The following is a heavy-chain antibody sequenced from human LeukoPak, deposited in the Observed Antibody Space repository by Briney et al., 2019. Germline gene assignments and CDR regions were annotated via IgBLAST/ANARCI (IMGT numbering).Heavy chain of an antibody. CDR3: ATLGRAAGNAFDI. J-gene: IGHJ3*02. CDR1: GDSISFHF. Sequence: SETLSLTCSVSGDSISFHFWSWIRQPPGKGLEWIGHTYYGGSTDYNPSLASRVTGSADTSKNQFSLKLSSVTAADTAVYYCATLGRAAGNAFDIWGQGTVVIVSS. D-gene: IGHD1-26*01. CDR2: TYYGGST. V-gene: IGHV4-59*11.